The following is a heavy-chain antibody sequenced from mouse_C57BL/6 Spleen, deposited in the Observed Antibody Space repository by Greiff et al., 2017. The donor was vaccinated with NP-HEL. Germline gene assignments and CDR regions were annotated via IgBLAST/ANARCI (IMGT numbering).Heavy chain of an antibody. V-gene: IGHV1-18*01. CDR1: GYTFTDYN. J-gene: IGHJ4*01. CDR3: ARRQLRLRGYAMDY. D-gene: IGHD3-2*02. CDR2: INPNNGGT. Sequence: EVKLVESGPELVKPGASVKIPCKASGYTFTDYNMDWVKQSHGKSLEWIGDINPNNGGTIYNQKFKGKATLTVDKSSSTAYMELRSLTSEDTAVYYCARRQLRLRGYAMDYWGQGTSVTVSS.